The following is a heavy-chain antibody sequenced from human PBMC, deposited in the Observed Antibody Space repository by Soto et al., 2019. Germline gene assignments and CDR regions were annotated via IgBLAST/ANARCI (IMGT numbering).Heavy chain of an antibody. CDR2: INAGNGNT. D-gene: IGHD3-3*01. CDR1: GYTFTSYA. V-gene: IGHV1-3*01. CDR3: ARDPNSYYDFWSGYPTPFDY. J-gene: IGHJ4*02. Sequence: VKVSCKASGYTFTSYAMHWVRQAPGQRLEWMGWINAGNGNTKYSQKFQGRVTITRDTSASTAYMELSSLRSEDTAVYYCARDPNSYYDFWSGYPTPFDYWGQGTLVTVSS.